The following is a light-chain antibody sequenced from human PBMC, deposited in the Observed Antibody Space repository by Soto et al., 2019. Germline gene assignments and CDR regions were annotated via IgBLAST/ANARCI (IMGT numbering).Light chain of an antibody. CDR3: QQSYSTPPIT. V-gene: IGKV1-39*01. CDR1: QSISSY. CDR2: AAS. Sequence: IQVTQSPSSLSASVGDRVTITCRVSQSISSYLNWYQQKPGKAPKLLIYAASSLQSGVPSRFSGSGSGTDFTLTISSLQPEDFATYYCQQSYSTPPITFGQGTRLEIK. J-gene: IGKJ5*01.